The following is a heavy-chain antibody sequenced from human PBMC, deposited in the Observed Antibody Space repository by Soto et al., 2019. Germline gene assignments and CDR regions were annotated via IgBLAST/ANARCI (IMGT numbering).Heavy chain of an antibody. J-gene: IGHJ6*02. V-gene: IGHV1-69*13. D-gene: IGHD3-16*01. CDR3: ASGAMRYYYYYGMDV. Sequence: SVKVSCKASGGTFSSYAISWVRQAPGQGLEWMGGIIPIFGTANYAQKFQGRVTITADESTSTAYMELSSLRSEDTAVYYCASGAMRYYYYYGMDVWGQGTTVTVSS. CDR2: IIPIFGTA. CDR1: GGTFSSYA.